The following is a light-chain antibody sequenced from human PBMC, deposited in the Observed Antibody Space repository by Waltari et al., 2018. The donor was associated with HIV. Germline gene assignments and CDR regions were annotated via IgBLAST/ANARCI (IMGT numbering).Light chain of an antibody. CDR2: ATS. Sequence: IQMAQSPSSVSASVGERVTITCRANQTVNTWLTWYQQKPGTAPRLLIYATSNLQSGVPERFSGRGSGPNFTLTINSLQPEDFATYYCQQAASLPWTFGQGTKVEMK. CDR1: QTVNTW. J-gene: IGKJ1*01. V-gene: IGKV1-12*01. CDR3: QQAASLPWT.